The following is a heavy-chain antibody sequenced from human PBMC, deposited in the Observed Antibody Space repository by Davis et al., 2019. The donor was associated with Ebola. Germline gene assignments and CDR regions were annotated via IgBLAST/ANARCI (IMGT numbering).Heavy chain of an antibody. Sequence: PSETMSITRTVSGDSISSGHYWGWIRQPPGKGPEWIGSIYYSGKTYYYPSLKSRSPISVDTSENQFSLKLSSVTAADAAVYYCMRRLTTSAAFDFWGQGTVVTVSS. CDR3: MRRLTTSAAFDF. CDR2: IYYSGKT. V-gene: IGHV4-38-2*02. J-gene: IGHJ3*01. D-gene: IGHD1-14*01. CDR1: GDSISSGHY.